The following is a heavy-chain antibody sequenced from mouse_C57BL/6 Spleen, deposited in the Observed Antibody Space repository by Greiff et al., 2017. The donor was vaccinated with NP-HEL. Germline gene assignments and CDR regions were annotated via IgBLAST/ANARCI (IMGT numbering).Heavy chain of an antibody. D-gene: IGHD4-1*01. CDR3: ARDDLGYYFDY. J-gene: IGHJ2*01. Sequence: EVQLQESGPGLVKPSQSLSLTCSVTGYSITSGYYWNWIRQFPGNKLEWMGYISYDGSNNYNPSLKNRISITRDTSKNQFFLKLNSVTTEDTATYYCARDDLGYYFDYWGQGTTLTVSS. V-gene: IGHV3-6*01. CDR2: ISYDGSN. CDR1: GYSITSGYY.